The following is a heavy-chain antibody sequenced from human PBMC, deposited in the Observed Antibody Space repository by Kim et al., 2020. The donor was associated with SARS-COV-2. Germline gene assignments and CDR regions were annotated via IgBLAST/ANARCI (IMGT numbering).Heavy chain of an antibody. J-gene: IGHJ6*02. CDR1: GLTFSDYS. Sequence: GSLRLSCVVSGLTFSDYSMNWVRQTPRRGLEWVSSISGSSSYTYYADSVKGRFTISRDNARNSVFLQMDSLRDDDTAVYFCASGFSSGSYSPYFYGMDVWGPGTTVIVSS. CDR2: ISGSSSYT. CDR3: ASGFSSGSYSPYFYGMDV. V-gene: IGHV3-21*06. D-gene: IGHD3-10*01.